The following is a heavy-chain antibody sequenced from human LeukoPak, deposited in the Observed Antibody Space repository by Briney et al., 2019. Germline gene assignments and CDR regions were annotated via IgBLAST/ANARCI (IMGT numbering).Heavy chain of an antibody. Sequence: KPSETLSLTCTVSGGSISSYYWNWIRQPPGKGLEWIGYIYSSGSTNYNPSLKSRVAISVDASKNQFSLKLSSVTAADTAVYYCARDRELGYWGQGTLVTVSS. CDR3: ARDRELGY. V-gene: IGHV4-4*08. CDR2: IYSSGST. J-gene: IGHJ4*02. CDR1: GGSISSYY. D-gene: IGHD3-10*01.